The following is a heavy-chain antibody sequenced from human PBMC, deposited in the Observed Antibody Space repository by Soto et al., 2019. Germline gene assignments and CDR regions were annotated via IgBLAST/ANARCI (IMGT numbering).Heavy chain of an antibody. CDR2: ISGSGGST. CDR3: PKDSQQWLELDDFDI. CDR1: GFTFSIYA. D-gene: IGHD6-19*01. V-gene: IGHV3-23*01. J-gene: IGHJ3*02. Sequence: GGSLRLSCAASGFTFSIYAMSWVRQAPGKGLECVSAISGSGGSTDYADSVKGRFTISRDNSKNTLYLQMNSLRAEDTAVYYCPKDSQQWLELDDFDIWGQGTMVT.